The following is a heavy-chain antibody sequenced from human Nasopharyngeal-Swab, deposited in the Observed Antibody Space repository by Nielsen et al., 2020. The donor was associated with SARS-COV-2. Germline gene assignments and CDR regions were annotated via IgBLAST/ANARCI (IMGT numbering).Heavy chain of an antibody. J-gene: IGHJ5*02. CDR3: AKEGATGWFDP. CDR2: ISHNSGT. CDR1: GGSFSDYY. Sequence: SETLSLTCGVYGGSFSDYYWTWIRQSPGKGLEWIGYISHNSGTNYNPSLKSRVTMFMDTSKNQFSLKLRSVTAADTAVYYCAKEGATGWFDPWGQGTLVTVSS. V-gene: IGHV4-34*01.